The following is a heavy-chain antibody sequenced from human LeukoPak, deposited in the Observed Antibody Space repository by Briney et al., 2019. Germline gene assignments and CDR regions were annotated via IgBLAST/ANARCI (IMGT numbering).Heavy chain of an antibody. J-gene: IGHJ5*01. CDR2: INPNTGNP. V-gene: IGHV7-4-1*02. CDR3: ARAYQRLGGLSFPDS. Sequence: ASVKVSCKASGYTFTNYAMNWVRQAPGQGLEWMGWINPNTGNPMYAQGFTGRFVFSLDTSVTTTYLQINGLEAEDTAVYYCARAYQRLGGLSFPDSWGQGTLVTVSS. CDR1: GYTFTNYA. D-gene: IGHD3-16*02.